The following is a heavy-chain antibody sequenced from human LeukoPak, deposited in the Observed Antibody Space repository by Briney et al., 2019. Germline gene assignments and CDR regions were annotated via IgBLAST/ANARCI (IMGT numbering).Heavy chain of an antibody. Sequence: GGSLRLSCAASGFTFSSYGMHWVRQAPGKGLEWVAFIRYDGSNKYYADSVMGRFTISRDNSKNTLSLQMNSLRAEDTAVYYCARALGYCSSTSCYEPYYYMDVWGKGTTVTVSS. V-gene: IGHV3-30*02. J-gene: IGHJ6*03. CDR2: IRYDGSNK. D-gene: IGHD2-2*01. CDR1: GFTFSSYG. CDR3: ARALGYCSSTSCYEPYYYMDV.